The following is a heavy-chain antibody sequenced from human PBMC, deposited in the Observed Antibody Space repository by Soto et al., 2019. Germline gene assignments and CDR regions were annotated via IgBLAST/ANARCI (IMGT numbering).Heavy chain of an antibody. CDR3: ARGYVDIVATGDGDAFEI. V-gene: IGHV3-33*01. CDR1: GFTFSSYG. Sequence: QVQLVESGGGVVQPGRSLRLSCAASGFTFSSYGMHWVRQAPGKGLEWVAVIWYDGSNKYYADSVKGRFTISRDNSKNTLYLQMNSLRAEDTAVYYCARGYVDIVATGDGDAFEIWGQGTMVTVSS. J-gene: IGHJ3*02. D-gene: IGHD5-12*01. CDR2: IWYDGSNK.